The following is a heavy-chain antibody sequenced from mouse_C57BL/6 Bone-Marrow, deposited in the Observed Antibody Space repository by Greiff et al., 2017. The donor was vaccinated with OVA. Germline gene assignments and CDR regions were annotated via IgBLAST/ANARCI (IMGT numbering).Heavy chain of an antibody. J-gene: IGHJ1*03. Sequence: QVQLKQSGPGLVAPSQSLSITCTVSGFSLTSYAISWVRQPPGKGLEWLGVIWTGGGTNYNSALKSRLSISKDNSKSQVFLKMNSLQTDDTARYYCAARSYYGSSHWYFDVWGTGTTVTVSS. CDR1: GFSLTSYA. CDR3: AARSYYGSSHWYFDV. CDR2: IWTGGGT. D-gene: IGHD1-1*01. V-gene: IGHV2-9-1*01.